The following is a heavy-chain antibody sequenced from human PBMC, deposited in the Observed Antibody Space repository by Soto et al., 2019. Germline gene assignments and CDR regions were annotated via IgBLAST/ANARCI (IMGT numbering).Heavy chain of an antibody. D-gene: IGHD3-10*01. CDR3: ARHSNYYGSGSYYEYYYYYGMDV. CDR1: GSSFTSYW. J-gene: IGHJ6*02. V-gene: IGHV5-51*01. Sequence: PGESLKISCKGSGSSFTSYWIGWVRQMPGQGLEWMGIIYPGDSDTKYSPSFQGQVTISADKSISTAYLQWSSLKASDTAMYYCARHSNYYGSGSYYEYYYYYGMDVWGQGTTVTVSS. CDR2: IYPGDSDT.